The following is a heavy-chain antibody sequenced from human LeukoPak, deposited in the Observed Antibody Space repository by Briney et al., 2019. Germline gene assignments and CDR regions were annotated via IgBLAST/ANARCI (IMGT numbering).Heavy chain of an antibody. CDR1: GGTFSSYA. D-gene: IGHD2-21*02. V-gene: IGHV1-69*13. CDR3: ARDQKLLFGD. J-gene: IGHJ4*02. Sequence: ASVKVSCEASGGTFSSYAISWVRQAPGQGLEWMGAIIPIFGTANYAQKFQGRITITADESTSTAYMELSSLRSEDTAVYYCARDQKLLFGDWGQGTLVTVSS. CDR2: IIPIFGTA.